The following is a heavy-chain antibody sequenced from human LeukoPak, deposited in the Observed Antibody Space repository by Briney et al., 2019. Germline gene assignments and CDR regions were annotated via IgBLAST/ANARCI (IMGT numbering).Heavy chain of an antibody. V-gene: IGHV3-48*03. CDR2: ISSSGSTI. CDR3: AKDPSDYGDYIRDDY. CDR1: GFSFSNYE. Sequence: PGGSLRLSCATSGFSFSNYEMNWVRQAPGKGLEWVSYISSSGSTIYYADSVKGRFTISRGNAKNSLYLQMNSLRAEDTAVYYCAKDPSDYGDYIRDDYWGQGTLVTVSS. J-gene: IGHJ4*02. D-gene: IGHD4-17*01.